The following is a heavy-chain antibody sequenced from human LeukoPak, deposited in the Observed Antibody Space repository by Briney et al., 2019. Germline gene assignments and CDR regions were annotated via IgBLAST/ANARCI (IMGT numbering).Heavy chain of an antibody. J-gene: IGHJ3*02. Sequence: QPGGSLRLSCAASGFTFSSYSMNWVRQAPGKGLEWVSVIYSGGSTYYADSVKGRFTISRDNSKNTLYLQMNSLRAEDTAVYYCAGTYYYDKGAFDIWGQGTMVTVSS. V-gene: IGHV3-53*01. CDR1: GFTFSSYS. CDR3: AGTYYYDKGAFDI. D-gene: IGHD3-22*01. CDR2: IYSGGST.